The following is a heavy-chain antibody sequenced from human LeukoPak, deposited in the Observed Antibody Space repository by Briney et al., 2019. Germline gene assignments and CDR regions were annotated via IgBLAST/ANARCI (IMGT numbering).Heavy chain of an antibody. CDR1: GFTFSDHY. D-gene: IGHD2-15*01. CDR2: IRNKANSYTT. CDR3: AKAHPRSRFDS. V-gene: IGHV3-72*01. Sequence: GGSLRLSCAASGFTFSDHYMDWVRQAPGKGLDWVGRIRNKANSYTTEYAASVKGRFTISRDDSKNSLYLQMNSLKIEDTAVYFCAKAHPRSRFDSWGQGTLVTVSS. J-gene: IGHJ4*02.